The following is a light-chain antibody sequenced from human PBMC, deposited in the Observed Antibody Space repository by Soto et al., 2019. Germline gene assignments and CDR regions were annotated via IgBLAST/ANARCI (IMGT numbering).Light chain of an antibody. CDR1: SSDIGGYDY. CDR2: DVN. V-gene: IGLV2-11*01. Sequence: QSALTQPRSVSGSPGHSVTISCTGTSSDIGGYDYVSWYQQHPGKAPALLIYDVNKRLSGVPDRFSGSKSGNTASLTISGLQADDEAAFYCCSYAGDYTWVFGGGTQLPV. CDR3: CSYAGDYTWV. J-gene: IGLJ3*02.